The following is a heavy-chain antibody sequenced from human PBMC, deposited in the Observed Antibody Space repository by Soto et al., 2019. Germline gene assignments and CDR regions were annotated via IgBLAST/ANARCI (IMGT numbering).Heavy chain of an antibody. V-gene: IGHV3-33*06. CDR3: AKTPGYDFRPAYYFDY. D-gene: IGHD3-3*01. CDR1: GFTFSNYG. CDR2: IWHDGNNK. Sequence: GGSLRLSCAASGFTFSNYGMHWVRQAPGKGLEWVAIIWHDGNNKYYADSVRGRFIISRDNSKNRLYLQMNSLRAEDTAVYYCAKTPGYDFRPAYYFDYWGQGTLVTVSS. J-gene: IGHJ4*02.